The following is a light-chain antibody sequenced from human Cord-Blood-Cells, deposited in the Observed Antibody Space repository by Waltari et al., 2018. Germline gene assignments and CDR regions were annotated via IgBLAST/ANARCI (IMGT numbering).Light chain of an antibody. V-gene: IGLV3-1*01. Sequence: SYELTQPPSVSVSPGQPASITCSGDKLGDNYACWYQQTPGQSPGLVLYQDSKRPSGIHERFAGSNSGNTATLTISGTQAMDEADYYCQAWDSSTVVFGGGTKLTVL. J-gene: IGLJ2*01. CDR3: QAWDSSTVV. CDR1: KLGDNY. CDR2: QDS.